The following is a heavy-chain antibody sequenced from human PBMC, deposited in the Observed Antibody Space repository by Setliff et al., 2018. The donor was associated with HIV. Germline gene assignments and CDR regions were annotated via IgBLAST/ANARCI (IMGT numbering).Heavy chain of an antibody. D-gene: IGHD3-22*01. CDR3: ARDTGYYDSTVSPPYNWFDP. CDR1: GYTFTSYY. Sequence: GASVKVSCKASGYTFTSYYMHWVRQAPGQGLEWMGIINPSGGSTGYAQKFQGRVTMTRDTSTSTVYMELSSLRSEDTAVYYCARDTGYYDSTVSPPYNWFDPWGQGTLVTVSS. CDR2: INPSGGST. J-gene: IGHJ5*02. V-gene: IGHV1-46*01.